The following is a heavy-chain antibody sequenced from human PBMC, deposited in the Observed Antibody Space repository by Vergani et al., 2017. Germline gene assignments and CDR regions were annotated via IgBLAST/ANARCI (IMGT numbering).Heavy chain of an antibody. CDR2: FDPEHGEV. CDR3: ARERGYSSSWYGLFDP. CDR1: GYSLTELI. Sequence: QVQLVQSGSEVRKPGASVKVSCQVSGYSLTELIIHWVRQAPGKGLEWMGGFDPEHGEVTFAHHIQGRVTMTEDRSTDTAYMELSSVRPEDTALYYCARERGYSSSWYGLFDPWGQGTLVTVSS. J-gene: IGHJ5*02. V-gene: IGHV1-24*01. D-gene: IGHD6-13*01.